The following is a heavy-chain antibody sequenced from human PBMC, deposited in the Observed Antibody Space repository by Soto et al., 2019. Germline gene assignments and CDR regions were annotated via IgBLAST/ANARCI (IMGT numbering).Heavy chain of an antibody. D-gene: IGHD3-3*01. Sequence: GGSLRLSCAASGFTFSSYGMHWVRQAPGKGLEWVAVISYDGSNKYYADSVKGRFTISRDNSKNTLYLQMNSLRAEDTAVYYCAKDNDDFWSGPPQSYFDYWGQGTLVTVSS. J-gene: IGHJ4*02. CDR1: GFTFSSYG. CDR2: ISYDGSNK. CDR3: AKDNDDFWSGPPQSYFDY. V-gene: IGHV3-30*18.